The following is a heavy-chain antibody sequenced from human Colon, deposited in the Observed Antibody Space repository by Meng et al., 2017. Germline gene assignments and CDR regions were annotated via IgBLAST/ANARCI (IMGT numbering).Heavy chain of an antibody. CDR2: IDYSRSI. CDR1: GGSVSSGSHY. J-gene: IGHJ4*02. CDR3: AGGPWELDY. Sequence: HVQWRESGPGLVRPSEPLSPTCTVSGGSVSSGSHYWSWIRQPPGKGLEWIGYIDYSRSINYYPSLKSRVTMSVDTSKNQFSLNLSSVTAADTAVYYCAGGPWELDYWGQGTLVTVSS. V-gene: IGHV4-61*01. D-gene: IGHD1-26*01.